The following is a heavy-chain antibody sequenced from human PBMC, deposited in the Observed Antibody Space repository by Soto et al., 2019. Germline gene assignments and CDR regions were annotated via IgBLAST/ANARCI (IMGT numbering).Heavy chain of an antibody. CDR1: GFTFSTYV. J-gene: IGHJ4*02. V-gene: IGHV3-30-3*01. D-gene: IGHD4-4*01. Sequence: ESGGGVVQPGTSLRLSCAGSGFTFSTYVMHWVRQAPGKGLEWVAVISSDGSIQYYADSVKGRFTISRDNSKNTLYLQMNSLRAEDTAVYHCATVNLAVTTIDHWGQGTLVTVSS. CDR2: ISSDGSIQ. CDR3: ATVNLAVTTIDH.